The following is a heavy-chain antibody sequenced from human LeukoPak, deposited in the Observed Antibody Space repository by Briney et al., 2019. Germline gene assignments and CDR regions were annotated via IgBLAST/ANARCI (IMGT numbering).Heavy chain of an antibody. Sequence: ASVKVSCKASGYRFIDYFIHWVRQAPGQGLEWMGWINPNSGGTNYAQKFQGRVTMTRDTSISTAYMELSRLRSDDTAVYYCARAGYSYGYWFDPWGQGTLVTVSS. CDR1: GYRFIDYF. CDR2: INPNSGGT. CDR3: ARAGYSYGYWFDP. V-gene: IGHV1-2*02. D-gene: IGHD5-18*01. J-gene: IGHJ5*02.